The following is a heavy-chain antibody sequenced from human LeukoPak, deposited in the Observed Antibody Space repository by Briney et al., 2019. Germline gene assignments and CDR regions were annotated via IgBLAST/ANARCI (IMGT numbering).Heavy chain of an antibody. J-gene: IGHJ6*03. CDR1: GFTFSRYW. CDR2: IKQDGSEK. CDR3: ASVSITVAERDYMDV. V-gene: IGHV3-7*01. D-gene: IGHD6-19*01. Sequence: GGSLRLSCAASGFTFSRYWMSWIRQAPGKGLEWVANIKQDGSEKYYVDCVKGRFTISRDNAKNSLSLQMNSLRAEDTAVYYCASVSITVAERDYMDVWGKGTTVTVSS.